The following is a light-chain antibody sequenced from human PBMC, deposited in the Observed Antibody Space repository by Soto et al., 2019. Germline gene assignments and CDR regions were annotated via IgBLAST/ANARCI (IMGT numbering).Light chain of an antibody. CDR2: FDI. J-gene: IGLJ3*02. Sequence: SYELTQSPSVSVAPGKTASITCGGNNIGSKSVHWYQQKPGQAPVLVIYFDIDRPSGIPERLSGSNSGDTATLTISRVEAGDEADYYCQVWDTTGDHPVFGGGTQLTVL. CDR1: NIGSKS. CDR3: QVWDTTGDHPV. V-gene: IGLV3-21*01.